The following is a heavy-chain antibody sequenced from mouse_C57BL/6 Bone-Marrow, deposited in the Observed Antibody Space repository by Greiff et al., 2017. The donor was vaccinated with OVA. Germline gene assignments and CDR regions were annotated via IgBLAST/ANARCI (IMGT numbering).Heavy chain of an antibody. J-gene: IGHJ4*01. D-gene: IGHD4-1*01. CDR3: ARDETGRGDY. Sequence: EVQLQQSGAELVRPGSSVKMSCKTSGYTFTSYGINWVKQRPGQGLEWIGYIYIGNGYTEYHEKFKGKATLTSDTSSSTAYMQLSSLTSEDCAIYVCARDETGRGDYWGQGTSVTVSS. CDR2: IYIGNGYT. V-gene: IGHV1-58*01. CDR1: GYTFTSYG.